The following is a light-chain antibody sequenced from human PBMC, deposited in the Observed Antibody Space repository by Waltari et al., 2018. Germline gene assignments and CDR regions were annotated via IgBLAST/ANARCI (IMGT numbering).Light chain of an antibody. CDR2: EDT. V-gene: IGLV3-10*01. Sequence: SYELTQPPSVSVSPGHTARITCSGEALPNKYAYWYRQKSGQAPVLVIYEDTKRPSGIPGRFSASNSGAVATLTSTGAQVEDEADYYCYSTDYTGNYWVFGGGTKLTVL. CDR1: ALPNKY. CDR3: YSTDYTGNYWV. J-gene: IGLJ3*02.